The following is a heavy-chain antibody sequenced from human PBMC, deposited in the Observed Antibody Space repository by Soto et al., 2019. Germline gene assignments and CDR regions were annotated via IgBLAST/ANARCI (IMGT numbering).Heavy chain of an antibody. CDR3: ARGYYDSSGYYIYYYYGMDV. V-gene: IGHV1-2*02. J-gene: IGHJ6*02. CDR2: INPNSGGT. Sequence: GASVKVSGKASGYTFTGYYMHWVRQAPGQGLEWMGWINPNSGGTNYAQKFQGRVTMTRDTSISTAYMELSRLRSDDTAVYYCARGYYDSSGYYIYYYYGMDVWGQGTTVTVSS. D-gene: IGHD3-22*01. CDR1: GYTFTGYY.